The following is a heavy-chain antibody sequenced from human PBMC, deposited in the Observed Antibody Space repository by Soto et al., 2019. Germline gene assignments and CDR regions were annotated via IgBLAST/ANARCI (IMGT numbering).Heavy chain of an antibody. CDR3: AKNMAIAVAGSSAFDY. CDR1: GYTFTSYY. CDR2: INPSGGST. J-gene: IGHJ4*02. Sequence: ASVKVSCKASGYTFTSYYMHWVRRAPGQGLEWMGIINPSGGSTSYAQKFQGRVTMTRDTSTSTVYMELSSLRSEDTAVYYCAKNMAIAVAGSSAFDYWGQGTLVTVSS. V-gene: IGHV1-46*01. D-gene: IGHD6-19*01.